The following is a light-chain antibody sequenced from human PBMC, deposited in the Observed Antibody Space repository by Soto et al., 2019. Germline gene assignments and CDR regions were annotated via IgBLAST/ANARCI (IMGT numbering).Light chain of an antibody. V-gene: IGKV3-20*01. CDR2: GAS. Sequence: EIVLTQSPGTLSLSPGERATLSCRASQSVSSSYLAWYQQKPGQAPRLLIYGASSRATGIPDRFSGSGSGTNFTLTISRLKPEEFAVYYCQQYVSSPTFGQGTKLEIK. J-gene: IGKJ2*01. CDR1: QSVSSSY. CDR3: QQYVSSPT.